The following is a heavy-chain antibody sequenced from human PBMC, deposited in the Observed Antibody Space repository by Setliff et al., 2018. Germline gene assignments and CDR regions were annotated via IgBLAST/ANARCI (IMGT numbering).Heavy chain of an antibody. D-gene: IGHD3-22*01. CDR3: ARAPWGDDYDSLYTWFDP. Sequence: ASVKVSCKTSGYGFTSHYFHWLRQAPGQGLEWMGIVNPSGGKTTLSQKFQGRVSMTADASTATACMELHSLTSEDTAIYYCARAPWGDDYDSLYTWFDPWGQGSLVTVSS. J-gene: IGHJ5*02. CDR1: GYGFTSHY. V-gene: IGHV1-46*01. CDR2: VNPSGGKT.